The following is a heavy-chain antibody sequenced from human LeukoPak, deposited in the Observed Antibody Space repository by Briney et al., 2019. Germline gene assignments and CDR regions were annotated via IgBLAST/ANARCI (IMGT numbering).Heavy chain of an antibody. J-gene: IGHJ6*04. CDR1: GFTFSGSA. V-gene: IGHV3-73*01. CDR2: IRSKANSYAT. Sequence: PGGSLRLSCAASGFTFSGSAMHWVRQASGKGLEWVGRIRSKANSYATAYAASVKGRFTISRDDSKNTAYLQMNSLKTEDTAVYYCTRHPSMKMDVWGKGTTVTVSS. CDR3: TRHPSMKMDV.